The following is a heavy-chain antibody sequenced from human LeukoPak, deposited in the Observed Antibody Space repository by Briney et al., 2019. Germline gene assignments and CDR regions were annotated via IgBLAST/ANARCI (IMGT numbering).Heavy chain of an antibody. CDR1: GFTFSSYG. V-gene: IGHV3-30*02. CDR2: IRYDGSNK. J-gene: IGHJ5*02. CDR3: HSSGNVIPPP. D-gene: IGHD3-22*01. Sequence: PGGSLRLSCAASGFTFSSYGMHWVRQAPGKGLEWVAFIRYDGSNKYYADSVKGRFTISRDNSKNTLYLQMNSLRAEDTAVYYCHSSGNVIPPPWGQGTLVTVSS.